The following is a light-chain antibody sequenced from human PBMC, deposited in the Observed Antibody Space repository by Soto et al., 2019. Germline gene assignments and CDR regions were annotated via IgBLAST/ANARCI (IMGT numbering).Light chain of an antibody. CDR2: EVS. V-gene: IGLV2-14*02. CDR1: SSDVGSYNL. J-gene: IGLJ1*01. CDR3: SSYISSTTLYV. Sequence: QSVLTQPASVSGSPGQSITISCIGTSSDVGSYNLVSWYQQHPGKAPRLIISEVSERPSGVSNRFSGSKSGNTASLTISGFKTEDEADFYCSSYISSTTLYVFGPGTKVTVL.